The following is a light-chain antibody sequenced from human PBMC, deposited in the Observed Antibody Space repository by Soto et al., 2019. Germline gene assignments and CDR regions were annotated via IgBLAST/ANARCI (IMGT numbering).Light chain of an antibody. J-gene: IGKJ4*01. V-gene: IGKV3-20*01. Sequence: EIVMKQSPATLSVSPGERATLSCRASQSVSSTYLIWYQQKPGQAPRLVIYGASSRATGVPDRFSGGGSGTDFTLTISRLEPEDFAVYYCQQYNNWPPLTFGGGTKVDIK. CDR3: QQYNNWPPLT. CDR1: QSVSSTY. CDR2: GAS.